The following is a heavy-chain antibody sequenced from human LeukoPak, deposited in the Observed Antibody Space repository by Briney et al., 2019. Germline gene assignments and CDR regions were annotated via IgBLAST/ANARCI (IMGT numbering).Heavy chain of an antibody. Sequence: PGGSLRLSCAASGFTFSSYGMHWVRQAPGKGLEWVSVIYSGGTTYYADSVKGRFTISRDNSKNTLYLQMNSLRAEDTAVYYCARVSYDYVRGSFRYNWFDPWGQGTLVTVSS. CDR1: GFTFSSYG. V-gene: IGHV3-53*01. CDR3: ARVSYDYVRGSFRYNWFDP. D-gene: IGHD3-16*02. J-gene: IGHJ5*02. CDR2: IYSGGTT.